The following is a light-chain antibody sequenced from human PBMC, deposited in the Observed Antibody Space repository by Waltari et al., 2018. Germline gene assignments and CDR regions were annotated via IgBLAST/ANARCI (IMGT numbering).Light chain of an antibody. Sequence: DIVMTQSPLSLPVTPGEPASISCRSSQSLLHSNGYNYLDWYLQRPGQSPQLLIYLGSNRASGVPDRFSGSGSGTDFTLKISRVEAEDVGVYYCMQDPQTLWTFGQGTKVEI. CDR1: QSLLHSNGYNY. J-gene: IGKJ1*01. CDR2: LGS. V-gene: IGKV2-28*01. CDR3: MQDPQTLWT.